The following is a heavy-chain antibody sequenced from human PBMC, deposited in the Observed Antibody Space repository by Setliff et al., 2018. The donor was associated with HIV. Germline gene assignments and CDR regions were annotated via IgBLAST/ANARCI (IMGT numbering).Heavy chain of an antibody. V-gene: IGHV3-74*01. D-gene: IGHD6-13*01. J-gene: IGHJ4*02. CDR2: INSDGSST. CDR3: ARSTWFGSWYYFDY. Sequence: GGSLRLSCAASGFTFSSYGMHWVRQAPGKGLVWVSRINSDGSSTSYADSVKGRFTISRDNAKNTLYLQMNSLRAEDTAVYYCARSTWFGSWYYFDYWGQGTLVTVSS. CDR1: GFTFSSYG.